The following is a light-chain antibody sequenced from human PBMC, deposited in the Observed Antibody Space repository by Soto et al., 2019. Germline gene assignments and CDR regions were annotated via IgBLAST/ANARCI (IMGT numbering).Light chain of an antibody. Sequence: DIQMTQSPSTLSASVGDRVTITCRASESIRTWLAWYQHKPGKAPKFLIYDASSLESGVPSRSSGSGSGTEFTLTISNLQPDDFATYFCQQYHNYPRTFGQGTKVDIK. J-gene: IGKJ1*01. CDR3: QQYHNYPRT. CDR1: ESIRTW. V-gene: IGKV1-5*01. CDR2: DAS.